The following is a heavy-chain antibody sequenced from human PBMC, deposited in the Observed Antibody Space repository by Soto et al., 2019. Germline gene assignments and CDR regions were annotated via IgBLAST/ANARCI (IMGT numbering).Heavy chain of an antibody. CDR1: GVSITSSSIDY. J-gene: IGHJ4*02. CDR3: ERRLDNGGPDY. CDR2: IYYSGTT. D-gene: IGHD2-8*01. Sequence: PSETLSLTCTVSGVSITSSSIDYWGWIRQPPGKGLEWIGSIYYSGTTYYNPSLKSRVTISVDTSKKQFSLKLSSVTAADTAVYYCERRLDNGGPDYWGQGTLVTVSS. V-gene: IGHV4-39*01.